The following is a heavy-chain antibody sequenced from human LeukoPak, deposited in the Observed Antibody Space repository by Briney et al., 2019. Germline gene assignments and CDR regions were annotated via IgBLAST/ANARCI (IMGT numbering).Heavy chain of an antibody. CDR1: GYSISSGYY. Sequence: SETLSLTCTVSGYSISSGYYWGWIRQPPGKGLEWIGSIYHSGSTYYNPSLKSRVTMSVHTSKNQFSLKLSSVTAADTAVYYCARHVGLGDAFDIWGQGTTVTVSS. J-gene: IGHJ3*02. D-gene: IGHD3-10*02. CDR2: IYHSGST. V-gene: IGHV4-38-2*02. CDR3: ARHVGLGDAFDI.